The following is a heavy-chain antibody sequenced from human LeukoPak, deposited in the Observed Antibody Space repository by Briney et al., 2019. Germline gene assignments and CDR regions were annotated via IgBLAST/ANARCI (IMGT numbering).Heavy chain of an antibody. CDR1: GGTFSSYA. D-gene: IGHD3-10*01. Sequence: SVKVSCKASGGTFSSYAISWVRQAPGQGLEWMGSIIPIFGTANYAQKFQGRVTITTDESTSTAYMELSSLRSEDTAVYYCARMGGYYGSGSYSDWGQGTLVTVSS. J-gene: IGHJ4*02. V-gene: IGHV1-69*05. CDR2: IIPIFGTA. CDR3: ARMGGYYGSGSYSD.